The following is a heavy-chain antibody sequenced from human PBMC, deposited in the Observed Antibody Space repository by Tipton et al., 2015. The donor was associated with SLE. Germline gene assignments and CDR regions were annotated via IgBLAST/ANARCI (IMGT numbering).Heavy chain of an antibody. D-gene: IGHD6-13*01. CDR3: ARDRGSSWFFLAS. CDR1: GFTVSSNY. Sequence: SLRLSCAASGFTVSSNYMSWVRQAPGKGLEWVSVIYSGGSTYYADSVKGRFTISRDNSKNTLYLQMNSLRAEDTAVYYCARDRGSSWFFLASWGQGTLVTVSS. V-gene: IGHV3-66*02. J-gene: IGHJ4*02. CDR2: IYSGGST.